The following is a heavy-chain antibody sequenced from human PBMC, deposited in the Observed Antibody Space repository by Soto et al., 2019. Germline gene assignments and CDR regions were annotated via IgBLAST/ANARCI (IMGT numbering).Heavy chain of an antibody. CDR1: GGTFSSYA. D-gene: IGHD2-2*01. J-gene: IGHJ4*02. CDR2: IIPIFGTA. CDR3: ARESCGGNYCSSTSCYQGTFDY. Sequence: QVQLVQSGAEVKKPGSSVKVSCKASGGTFSSYAISWVRQAPGQGLEWMGGIIPIFGTANYAQKFQGRVTITADESTSTAYMELSSLRSEDTAVYYCARESCGGNYCSSTSCYQGTFDYWGQGTLVTVSS. V-gene: IGHV1-69*01.